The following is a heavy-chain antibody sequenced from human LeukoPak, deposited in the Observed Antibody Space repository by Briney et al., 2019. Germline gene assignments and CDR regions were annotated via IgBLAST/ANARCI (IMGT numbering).Heavy chain of an antibody. D-gene: IGHD5-18*01. CDR3: AREGYSYGSEYYYYYYMDV. V-gene: IGHV3-20*04. CDR2: IKWNGGST. CDR1: GFTFDAYV. J-gene: IGHJ6*03. Sequence: GSLRLSCAASGFTFDAYVMSWVRQAPGKGLEWVSGIKWNGGSTGYADSVKGRFTISRDNAKNSLYLQMNSLRAEDTAVYYCAREGYSYGSEYYYYYYMDVWGKGTTVTVSS.